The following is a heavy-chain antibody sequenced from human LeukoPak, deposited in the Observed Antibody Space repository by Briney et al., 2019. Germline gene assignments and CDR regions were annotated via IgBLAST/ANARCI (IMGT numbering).Heavy chain of an antibody. D-gene: IGHD4-17*01. Sequence: RGESLKISCQGSGYSFTTYWIAWVRQMPGKGLEWMGIIYPGDSDTRYSPSFQGQVTISADRSISIAYLQWSSLKASDTAMYYCARLRDGDFDYWGQGSLVTVFS. CDR2: IYPGDSDT. V-gene: IGHV5-51*01. CDR3: ARLRDGDFDY. CDR1: GYSFTTYW. J-gene: IGHJ4*02.